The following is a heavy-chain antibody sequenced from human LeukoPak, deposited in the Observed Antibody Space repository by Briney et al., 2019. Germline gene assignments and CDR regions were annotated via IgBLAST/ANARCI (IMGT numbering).Heavy chain of an antibody. D-gene: IGHD6-13*01. Sequence: PGGSLRLSCAASGFTFNTFWMSWVRQTPGKGLEWAANIKEDGTKKYYVDSVKGRFTISRDNAENSLYLQMNSLRAEDTAVYYCARDAAGYDPWGQGTLVTVSS. CDR1: GFTFNTFW. CDR2: IKEDGTKK. V-gene: IGHV3-7*01. CDR3: ARDAAGYDP. J-gene: IGHJ5*02.